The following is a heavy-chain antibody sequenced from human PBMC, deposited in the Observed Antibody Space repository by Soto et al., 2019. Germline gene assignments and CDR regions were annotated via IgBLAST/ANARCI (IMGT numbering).Heavy chain of an antibody. Sequence: PSESLSLTCTVSGGSISSYYWSWIRQPPGKGLEWIGYIYYSGSTNYNPSLKSRVTISVDTSKNQFSLKLSSVTAADTAVYYCARGADCSSTSCYPRYYYYHGMDVWGQGTTVTVSS. CDR2: IYYSGST. CDR1: GGSISSYY. CDR3: ARGADCSSTSCYPRYYYYHGMDV. V-gene: IGHV4-59*01. D-gene: IGHD2-2*01. J-gene: IGHJ6*02.